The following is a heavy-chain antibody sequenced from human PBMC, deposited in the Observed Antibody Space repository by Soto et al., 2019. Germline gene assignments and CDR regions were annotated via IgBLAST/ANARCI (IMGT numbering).Heavy chain of an antibody. CDR1: GYTFTTYY. Sequence: ASVKVSCKASGYTFTTYYMHWVRQAPGQGLEWMGIINPSGGSTTYAQKFQGRVTMTRDTSTGTVYMELSSLRSEDTAFYYCARPLTGGGGSCYGDWGQGTRVTVAS. CDR3: ARPLTGGGGSCYGD. J-gene: IGHJ4*02. V-gene: IGHV1-46*01. D-gene: IGHD2-15*01. CDR2: INPSGGST.